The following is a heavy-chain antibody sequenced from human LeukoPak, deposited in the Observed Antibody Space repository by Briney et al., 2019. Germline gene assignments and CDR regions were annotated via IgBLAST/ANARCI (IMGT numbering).Heavy chain of an antibody. V-gene: IGHV3-74*01. D-gene: IGHD6-19*01. J-gene: IGHJ4*02. CDR3: ARDGTSGWYGGELTDY. Sequence: GGSLRLSCAASGFAFRNYWMHWVRQAPGKGLVWVSRIKGDGSGPIYADSVKGRFTISRDNAKNSLYLQMNSLRAEDTAVYYCARDGTSGWYGGELTDYWGQGTLVTVSS. CDR1: GFAFRNYW. CDR2: IKGDGSGP.